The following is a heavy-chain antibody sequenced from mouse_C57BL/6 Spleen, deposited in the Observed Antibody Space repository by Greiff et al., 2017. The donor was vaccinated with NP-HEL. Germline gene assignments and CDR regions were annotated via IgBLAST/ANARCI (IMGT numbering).Heavy chain of an antibody. CDR2: IYPGSGNT. J-gene: IGHJ4*01. D-gene: IGHD1-1*01. V-gene: IGHV1-66*01. CDR1: GYSFTSYY. Sequence: VQLQQSGPELVKPGASVKISCKASGYSFTSYYIHWVKQRPGQGLEWIGWIYPGSGNTKYNEKFKGKATLTADTSSSTAYMPLSSLTSEDSAVYYCARNYGSSLYAMDYWGQGTSVTVSS. CDR3: ARNYGSSLYAMDY.